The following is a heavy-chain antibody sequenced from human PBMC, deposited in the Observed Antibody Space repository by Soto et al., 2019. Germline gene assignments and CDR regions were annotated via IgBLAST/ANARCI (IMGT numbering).Heavy chain of an antibody. CDR1: GYTFTSYY. D-gene: IGHD6-13*01. V-gene: IGHV1-46*03. CDR2: INPSGAGT. J-gene: IGHJ4*02. Sequence: ASVKVSCKASGYTFTSYYIHWVRQAPGQGLEWMGIINPSGAGTSYAQKFQGRVTMTRDTSTSTVYMELNSLRSEDTAVYYCARGYGSSWYFDYWGQGTLVTVSS. CDR3: ARGYGSSWYFDY.